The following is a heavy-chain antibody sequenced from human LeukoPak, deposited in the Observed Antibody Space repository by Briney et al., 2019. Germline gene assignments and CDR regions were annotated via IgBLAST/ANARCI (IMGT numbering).Heavy chain of an antibody. CDR2: ISSNGGST. J-gene: IGHJ4*02. D-gene: IGHD3-10*01. V-gene: IGHV3-64*01. CDR1: GFTFSSYA. CDR3: ARSGSGSYYYFDY. Sequence: GGSLRLSCAASGFTFSSYAMHWVRQAPGKGLEYVSAISSNGGSTYYANSVKGRFTISRDNSKNTLYLQMGSLRAEDMAVYYCARSGSGSYYYFDYWGQGTLVTVSS.